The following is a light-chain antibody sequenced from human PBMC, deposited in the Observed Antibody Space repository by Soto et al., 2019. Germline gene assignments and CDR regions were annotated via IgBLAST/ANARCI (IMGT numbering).Light chain of an antibody. CDR3: ATWDDSLNARGV. J-gene: IGLJ3*02. V-gene: IGLV1-44*01. Sequence: QSVLTQTPSASGTPGQTVTISCSGSRSNIGNNAVSWYQQFPGTAPKLLIYNNNQRPSGVPDRFSGSKSGTSASLAISGLQSEDEADYYCATWDDSLNARGVLGGGTKLTVL. CDR1: RSNIGNNA. CDR2: NNN.